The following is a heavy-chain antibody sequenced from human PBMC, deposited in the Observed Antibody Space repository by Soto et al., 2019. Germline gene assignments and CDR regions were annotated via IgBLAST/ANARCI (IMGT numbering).Heavy chain of an antibody. CDR3: AHRDRYSGYDPEVSHFDS. V-gene: IGHV2-5*02. Sequence: QITLKESGPTLVKPTQTLTLTCTFSGFSLSTSGVGVGWIRQPPGKALEWLALIYWDDDKRYSPSLKSRLTITKDTSQNQVVLTMTNMDPVDTATYYCAHRDRYSGYDPEVSHFDSWGQGTLVTVSS. CDR2: IYWDDDK. J-gene: IGHJ4*02. D-gene: IGHD5-12*01. CDR1: GFSLSTSGVG.